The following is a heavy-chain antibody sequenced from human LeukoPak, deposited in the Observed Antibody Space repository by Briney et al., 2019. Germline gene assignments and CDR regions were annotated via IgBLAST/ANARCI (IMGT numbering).Heavy chain of an antibody. D-gene: IGHD5-24*01. CDR1: GFTFSSYA. CDR2: ISYDGSNK. Sequence: GGSLRLSCAASGFTFSSYAMHWVRQAPGKGLEWVAVISYDGSNKYYADSVKGRFTISRDNSKNTLYLQMNSLRAEDTAVYYCAKAILRRDGYNPQGYFDYWGQGTLVTVSS. J-gene: IGHJ4*02. CDR3: AKAILRRDGYNPQGYFDY. V-gene: IGHV3-30-3*01.